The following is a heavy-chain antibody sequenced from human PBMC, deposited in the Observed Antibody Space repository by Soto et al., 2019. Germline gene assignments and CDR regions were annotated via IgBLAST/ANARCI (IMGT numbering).Heavy chain of an antibody. J-gene: IGHJ4*03. Sequence: QVQLVQSGAEVKKPGSSVKVSCKASGGTFNRYAISWVRQAPGQGLEWMGGIIPIFGIGNDAQRFQGRVTIAADDSTGTAYIELNSLRSEYPGVNCFARSATTVFCVVSVPRHYYSEIDDWGQGTPVTVSS. D-gene: IGHD1-26*01. CDR3: ARSATTVFCVVSVPRHYYSEIDD. CDR1: GGTFNRYA. CDR2: IIPIFGIG. V-gene: IGHV1-69*01.